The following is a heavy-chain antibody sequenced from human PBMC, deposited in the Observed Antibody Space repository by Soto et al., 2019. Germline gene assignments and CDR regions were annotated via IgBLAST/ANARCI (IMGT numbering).Heavy chain of an antibody. Sequence: QVQLVQSGPEVRKPGASVKVSCEASGYTFTTSGISWVRQVPGQGLEWMGWISTYNGDTNSAQNFQGRVLMTADTSTGTAYMELRSLKSDDTAVYYCARQGSRPYYYYGLDVWGQGTIVTVSS. J-gene: IGHJ6*02. V-gene: IGHV1-18*01. CDR1: GYTFTTSG. D-gene: IGHD1-26*01. CDR3: ARQGSRPYYYYGLDV. CDR2: ISTYNGDT.